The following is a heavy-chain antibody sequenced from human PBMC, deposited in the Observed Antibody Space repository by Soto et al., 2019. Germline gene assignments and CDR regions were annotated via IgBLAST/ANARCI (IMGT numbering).Heavy chain of an antibody. V-gene: IGHV3-30*18. Sequence: QVQLVESGGGVVQPGKSLRLSCAASGFSFDTYGMHWVRQAPGKVLEWVAVISSHGSNKYYADSVKGRFTISRDDSKNTVFLQMNSLRTEDTALYYCAKDPVWRYSFGWAFDYWGQGTLVTVSS. CDR3: AKDPVWRYSFGWAFDY. J-gene: IGHJ4*02. D-gene: IGHD5-18*01. CDR2: ISSHGSNK. CDR1: GFSFDTYG.